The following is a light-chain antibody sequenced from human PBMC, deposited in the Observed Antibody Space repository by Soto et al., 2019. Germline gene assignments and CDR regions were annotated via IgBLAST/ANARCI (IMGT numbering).Light chain of an antibody. J-gene: IGKJ5*01. V-gene: IGKV3-15*01. CDR1: QSVNSN. CDR3: QQYSKWPIT. Sequence: EMVMTQSPAILSVSPGESATLSCRASQSVNSNYLAWYQQPPGQPPRLLIYGISTRATGIPARFSGSGSGTEFSLTISSLQSEDFAVYYCQQYSKWPITFGQGTRLEI. CDR2: GIS.